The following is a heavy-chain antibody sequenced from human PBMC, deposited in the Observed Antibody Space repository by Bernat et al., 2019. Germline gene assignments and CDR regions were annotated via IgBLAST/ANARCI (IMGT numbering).Heavy chain of an antibody. CDR1: GFTFSNAW. CDR2: IKSKTDGGTT. Sequence: EVQLVESGGGLVKPGGSLRLSCAASGFTFSNAWMNWVRQAPGKGLEWVGRIKSKTDGGTTDYAAPVKGRFTISRDDSKNTLYLQMNSLKTEDTAVYYCTTAGGSGSYWAHYYYYYGMDVWGQGTTVTVSS. J-gene: IGHJ6*02. CDR3: TTAGGSGSYWAHYYYYYGMDV. D-gene: IGHD3-10*01. V-gene: IGHV3-15*07.